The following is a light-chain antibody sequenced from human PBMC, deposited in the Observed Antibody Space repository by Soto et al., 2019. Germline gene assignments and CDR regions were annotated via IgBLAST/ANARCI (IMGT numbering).Light chain of an antibody. V-gene: IGLV2-14*03. CDR1: SSDVGAYNF. J-gene: IGLJ1*01. Sequence: QSALTQPASVSGSPGQSITSSCTGTSSDVGAYNFVSWHQQHPGKAPKLMIYNVYDRPPGISYRFSGSKSGNTASLTISGLQGEDEADYYCSAYTVSRTYVFGTGTKVTVL. CDR3: SAYTVSRTYV. CDR2: NVY.